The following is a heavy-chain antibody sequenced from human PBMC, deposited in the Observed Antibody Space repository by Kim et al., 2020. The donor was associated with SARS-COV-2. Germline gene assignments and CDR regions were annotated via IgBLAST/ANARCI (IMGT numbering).Heavy chain of an antibody. D-gene: IGHD1-1*01. CDR3: ARHSDNYYYFDY. Sequence: HNPAPKSRLTISVDTSKNQFSLNLTSVTAADTAVYYCARHSDNYYYFDYWGQGALVTVSS. V-gene: IGHV4-59*08. J-gene: IGHJ4*02.